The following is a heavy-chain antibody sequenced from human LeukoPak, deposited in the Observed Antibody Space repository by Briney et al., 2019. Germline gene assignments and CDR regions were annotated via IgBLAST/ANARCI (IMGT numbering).Heavy chain of an antibody. J-gene: IGHJ5*02. Sequence: SETLSLTCTVSGGSISSSSYYWGWIRQPPGKGLEWIGSIYYSGSTYYNPSLKSRVTISVDTSKNQFSLKLSSVTAADTAVYYCARLGPYGVVVPAATRINWFDPWGQGTLVTVSS. D-gene: IGHD2-2*01. CDR3: ARLGPYGVVVPAATRINWFDP. CDR2: IYYSGST. CDR1: GGSISSSSYY. V-gene: IGHV4-39*01.